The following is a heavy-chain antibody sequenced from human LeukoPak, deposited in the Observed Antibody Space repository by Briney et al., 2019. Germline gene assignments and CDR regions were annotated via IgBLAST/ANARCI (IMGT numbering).Heavy chain of an antibody. V-gene: IGHV4-34*01. CDR3: ARGRIQLWPSPFDY. CDR1: GRSFSGYY. Sequence: SETLSLTCAVYGRSFSGYYWSWIRQPPGKGLEWIGEINHSGSTNYNPSLKSRVTISVDTSKNQFSLKQSSVTAADTAVYYCARGRIQLWPSPFDYWGQGTLVTVSS. D-gene: IGHD5-18*01. J-gene: IGHJ4*02. CDR2: INHSGST.